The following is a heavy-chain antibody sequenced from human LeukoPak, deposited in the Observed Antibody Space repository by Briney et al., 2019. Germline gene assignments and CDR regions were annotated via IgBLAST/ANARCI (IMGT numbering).Heavy chain of an antibody. V-gene: IGHV3-30-3*01. CDR2: ISYDGSNK. CDR3: ARGDFWSGSSGNYYYGMDV. CDR1: GFTFSSYA. Sequence: GRSLRLSCAASGFTFSSYAMHWVRQAPGKELEWVAVISYDGSNKYYADSVKGRFTISRDNSKNTLYLQMNSLRAEDTAVYYCARGDFWSGSSGNYYYGMDVWGQGTTVTVSS. J-gene: IGHJ6*02. D-gene: IGHD3-3*01.